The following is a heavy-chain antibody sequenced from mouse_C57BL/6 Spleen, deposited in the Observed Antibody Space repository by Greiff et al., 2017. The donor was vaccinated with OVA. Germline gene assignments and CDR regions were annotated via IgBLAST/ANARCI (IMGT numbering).Heavy chain of an antibody. Sequence: QVQLQQPGAELVRPGSSVKLSCKASGYTFTSYWIDWVKQRPGQGLEWIGNIYPSDSETHYNQKFKDKATLTVDKSSSTAYMQLSSLTSEDSAVYDCAVTGVAPMDYWGQGTSVTVSS. CDR2: IYPSDSET. D-gene: IGHD1-1*01. J-gene: IGHJ4*01. CDR1: GYTFTSYW. CDR3: AVTGVAPMDY. V-gene: IGHV1-61*01.